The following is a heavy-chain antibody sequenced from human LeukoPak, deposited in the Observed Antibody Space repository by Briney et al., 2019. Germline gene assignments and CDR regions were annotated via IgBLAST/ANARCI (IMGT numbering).Heavy chain of an antibody. Sequence: ASVKVSCKASGYTFTGYYMHWVRQAPGQGLEWMGWINPNSGGTNYAQKFQGRVTMTRDTSISTAYMELSRLRSDDTAVYYCARAFFGYCSSTSCQIPPAFDYWGQGTLVTVSS. CDR3: ARAFFGYCSSTSCQIPPAFDY. J-gene: IGHJ4*02. D-gene: IGHD2-2*03. V-gene: IGHV1-2*02. CDR2: INPNSGGT. CDR1: GYTFTGYY.